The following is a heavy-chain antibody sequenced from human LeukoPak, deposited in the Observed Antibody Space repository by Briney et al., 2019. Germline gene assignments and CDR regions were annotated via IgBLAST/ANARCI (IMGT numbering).Heavy chain of an antibody. CDR1: GFDVGRNY. CDR2: IYPNGYT. Sequence: PGGSLRLSCAASGFDVGRNYMTWVRQAPGKGLEWVSIIYPNGYTYYADSVKGRFTISRDNSKNTLYLQMNSLRAEDTALYFCARDNSPSDGYILFDDWGQGTLVTVSS. D-gene: IGHD5-24*01. CDR3: ARDNSPSDGYILFDD. V-gene: IGHV3-53*01. J-gene: IGHJ5*02.